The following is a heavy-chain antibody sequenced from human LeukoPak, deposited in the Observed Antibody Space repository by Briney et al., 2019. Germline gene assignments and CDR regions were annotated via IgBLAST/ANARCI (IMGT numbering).Heavy chain of an antibody. CDR3: SKAFAYCGDDCYSWAQAFDI. J-gene: IGHJ3*02. V-gene: IGHV3-23*01. D-gene: IGHD2-21*01. CDR2: ISGSGVST. CDR1: GFTFNNFA. Sequence: PGGSLRLSCAASGFTFNNFAMSWVRQAPGKGLEWVSSISGSGVSTYYADSVKGRFTISRDNSKNTLYLQMNSLRAEDTAVYYCSKAFAYCGDDCYSWAQAFDIWGRGTMVTVSS.